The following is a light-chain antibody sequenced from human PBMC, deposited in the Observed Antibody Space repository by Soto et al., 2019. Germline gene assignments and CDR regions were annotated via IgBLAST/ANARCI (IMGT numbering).Light chain of an antibody. CDR3: QQRSNWPSVT. Sequence: EIVLTQSPATLSLSPGERATLSCRASQSLSSNFLAWYQQKPGQPPRLLIYDSSTRATGFPDRFSGSGSGTDFTLTIIRLEPEDFAVYYCQQRSNWPSVTFGGGTKVDI. V-gene: IGKV3D-20*02. CDR2: DSS. CDR1: QSLSSNF. J-gene: IGKJ4*01.